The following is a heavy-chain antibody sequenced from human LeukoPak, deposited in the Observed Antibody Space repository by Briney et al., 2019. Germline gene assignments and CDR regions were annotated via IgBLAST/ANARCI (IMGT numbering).Heavy chain of an antibody. Sequence: GGTLLLSFAASGFPFSSYRMHRVPQAPGKGLESVAFIQIDGTNKHYEDSVKGRFTISRDNSKNTLYLQMNSLRPEDTAVYYCARDPSGSYDYWGQGTLVTVSS. D-gene: IGHD1-26*01. CDR3: ARDPSGSYDY. CDR2: IQIDGTNK. CDR1: GFPFSSYR. V-gene: IGHV3-30*02. J-gene: IGHJ4*02.